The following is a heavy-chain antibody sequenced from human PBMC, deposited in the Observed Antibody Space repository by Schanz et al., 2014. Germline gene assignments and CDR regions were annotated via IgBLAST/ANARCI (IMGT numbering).Heavy chain of an antibody. V-gene: IGHV1-18*01. CDR1: GYDFHIYA. D-gene: IGHD5-12*01. Sequence: QVQLVQSGTQVKKPGASVTVSCKASGYDFHIYAYSWVRQAPGQGPEWIGWISGYTGDTKYAQKFQHRVNMTTDRTTSTVYMELRSLRFDDTAVYFCARDLTVDTGYVVHYYYYGMDVWGQGTTVTVSS. CDR3: ARDLTVDTGYVVHYYYYGMDV. CDR2: ISGYTGDT. J-gene: IGHJ6*02.